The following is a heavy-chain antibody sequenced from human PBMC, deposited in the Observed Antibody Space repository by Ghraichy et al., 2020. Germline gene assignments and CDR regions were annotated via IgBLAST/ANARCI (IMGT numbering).Heavy chain of an antibody. D-gene: IGHD3-9*01. V-gene: IGHV3-23*01. J-gene: IGHJ4*02. CDR3: AKDLRSVVDYYDILS. Sequence: GGSLRLSCAASGFTFSSYAMSWVRQAPGKGLEWVSAISGSGGSTYYADSVKGRFTISRDNSKNTLYLQMNSLRAEDTAVYYCAKDLRSVVDYYDILSWGQGTLVTVSS. CDR1: GFTFSSYA. CDR2: ISGSGGST.